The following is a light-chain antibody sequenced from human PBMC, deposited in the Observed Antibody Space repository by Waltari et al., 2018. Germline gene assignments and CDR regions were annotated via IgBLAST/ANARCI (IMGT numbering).Light chain of an antibody. CDR2: AAS. J-gene: IGKJ5*01. Sequence: DIQMTPSPSSVSASVGDRVTITCRASQDVSYYLAWYQQKPGKAPTLLIHAASNLDSGVPSRFRGRGSGTDFTLTISSLQPEDFATYYCQQAHSFPLTFGQGTRLEIK. V-gene: IGKV1D-12*01. CDR3: QQAHSFPLT. CDR1: QDVSYY.